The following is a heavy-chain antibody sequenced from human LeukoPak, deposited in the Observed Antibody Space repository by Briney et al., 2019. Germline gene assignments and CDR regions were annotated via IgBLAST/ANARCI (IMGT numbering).Heavy chain of an antibody. Sequence: GGSLRLSCAASGFTFDDYAMHWVRQAPGKGLEWVSLISGDGDSTYYADSVWGRFTISRDNSKNSLYLQMNSLRTEDTALYHCAKVWSGTRGYFDYWGQGTLVTVSS. CDR1: GFTFDDYA. CDR2: ISGDGDST. CDR3: AKVWSGTRGYFDY. V-gene: IGHV3-43*02. J-gene: IGHJ4*02. D-gene: IGHD3-3*01.